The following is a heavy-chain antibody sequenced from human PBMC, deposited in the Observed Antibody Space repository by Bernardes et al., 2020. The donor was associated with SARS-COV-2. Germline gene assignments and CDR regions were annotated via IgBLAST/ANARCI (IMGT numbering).Heavy chain of an antibody. CDR2: ISYDGSNK. Sequence: GGSLRLSCAASGFTFSSYGMHWVRQAPGKGLEWVAVISYDGSNKYYADSVKGRFTISRDNSKNTLYLQMNSLRAEDTAVYYCAKDILTGHYFYGMDVWGQGTTVTVSS. CDR1: GFTFSSYG. CDR3: AKDILTGHYFYGMDV. J-gene: IGHJ6*02. V-gene: IGHV3-30*18. D-gene: IGHD3-9*01.